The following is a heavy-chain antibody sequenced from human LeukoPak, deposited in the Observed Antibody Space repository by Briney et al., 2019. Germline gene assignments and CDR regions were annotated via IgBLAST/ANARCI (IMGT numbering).Heavy chain of an antibody. Sequence: SETLTLTCGVSGYSISRGYYWGWIRQPPGNGLEWIGNIYHTGSAYYNPSLRSRVTISVDTSKNQFFLKLTSVTAADTAVYYCARGLEGYSAGWSRFFEYWGQGTLATVSS. V-gene: IGHV4-38-2*01. CDR3: ARGLEGYSAGWSRFFEY. CDR1: GYSISRGYY. D-gene: IGHD6-19*01. CDR2: IYHTGSA. J-gene: IGHJ4*02.